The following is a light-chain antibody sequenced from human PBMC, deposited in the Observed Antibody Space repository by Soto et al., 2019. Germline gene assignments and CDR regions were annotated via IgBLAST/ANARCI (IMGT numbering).Light chain of an antibody. CDR1: QSISSY. J-gene: IGKJ1*01. V-gene: IGKV1-39*01. CDR2: AAS. CDR3: QQRSIWPRT. Sequence: DIQMTQSPSSLSASEGDRVTITCRARQSISSYLNWYQQKPGKAPKLLIYAASSLPSGVPSRFSGSGSGTDFTLTISSLQPEDFAVYYCQQRSIWPRTFGQGTKVDI.